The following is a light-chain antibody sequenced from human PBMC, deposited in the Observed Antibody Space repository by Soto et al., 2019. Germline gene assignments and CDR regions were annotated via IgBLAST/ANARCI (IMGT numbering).Light chain of an antibody. CDR3: QQSYSTPPT. Sequence: DIQMTQSPSSLSASVGDRVTITCRASQSISSYLNWYQQKPGKAPKLLIYAASSLQSGVPSRFSGSGSGTDFTLTSSSLQPEDFATYYCQQSYSTPPTFXQGTKVDIK. J-gene: IGKJ1*01. CDR1: QSISSY. V-gene: IGKV1-39*01. CDR2: AAS.